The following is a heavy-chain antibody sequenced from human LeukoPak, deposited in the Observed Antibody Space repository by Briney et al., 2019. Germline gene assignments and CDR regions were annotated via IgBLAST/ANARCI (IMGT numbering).Heavy chain of an antibody. J-gene: IGHJ4*02. CDR1: GGSISSYY. CDR2: IYYSGST. D-gene: IGHD1-1*01. CDR3: AKTGNPAAGDY. V-gene: IGHV4-59*01. Sequence: SETLSLTCTVSGGSISSYYWSWIRQPPGKGLEWIGYIYYSGSTNYNPSLKIRVTISVDTSKNQFSLKLSSVTAADTAVYYCAKTGNPAAGDYWGQGTLVTVSS.